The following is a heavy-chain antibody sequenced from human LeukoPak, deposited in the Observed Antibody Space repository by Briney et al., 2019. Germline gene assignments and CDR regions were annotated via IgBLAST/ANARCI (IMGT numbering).Heavy chain of an antibody. Sequence: SLRLSCAASGFTFDDYAMHWVRQAPGKGLEWVSGISWHSGSIGYADSVKGRFTISRDNAKNSLYLQMNSLRAEDTALYYCATLQAPLDYWGQGTLVTVSS. J-gene: IGHJ4*02. CDR3: ATLQAPLDY. CDR1: GFTFDDYA. V-gene: IGHV3-9*01. D-gene: IGHD4-11*01. CDR2: ISWHSGSI.